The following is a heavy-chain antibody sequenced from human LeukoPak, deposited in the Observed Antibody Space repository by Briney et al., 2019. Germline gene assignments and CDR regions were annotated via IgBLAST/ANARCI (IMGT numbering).Heavy chain of an antibody. Sequence: GGSLRLSCAASGFTFSNAWMSWVRQAPGKGLEWVSAISGSGGSTYYADSVKGRFTISRDNSKNTLYLQMNSLRAEDTAVYYCAKDSAAHSYYFDYWGQGTLVTVSS. V-gene: IGHV3-23*01. CDR1: GFTFSNAW. D-gene: IGHD6-25*01. J-gene: IGHJ4*02. CDR2: ISGSGGST. CDR3: AKDSAAHSYYFDY.